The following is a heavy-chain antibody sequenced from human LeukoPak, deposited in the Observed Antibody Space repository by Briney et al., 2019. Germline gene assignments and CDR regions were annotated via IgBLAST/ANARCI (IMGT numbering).Heavy chain of an antibody. D-gene: IGHD2-21*01. V-gene: IGHV3-23*01. CDR1: GFTSGNYA. Sequence: GGSLRLSCAASGFTSGNYAMNWVRQAPGKGLEWVSAIAGSGGNTYYADSVNGRFTISRDNSRNTLFLQMNSLRAEDTALYYCASAREYCGSAECYEYFQHWGQGTLVTVSS. CDR3: ASAREYCGSAECYEYFQH. CDR2: IAGSGGNT. J-gene: IGHJ1*01.